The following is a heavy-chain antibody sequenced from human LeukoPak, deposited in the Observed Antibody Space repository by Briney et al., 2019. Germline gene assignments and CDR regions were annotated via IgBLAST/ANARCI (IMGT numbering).Heavy chain of an antibody. Sequence: SETPSLTCTVSGGSISSYYWSWIRQPPGKGLEWIGYIYYSGGTNYNPSLKSRVTISVETSTNQFSLKLSSVTAADTAVYYCARVLAYCGGDCPYYYYYYMDVWGKGPTVTVSS. CDR1: GGSISSYY. V-gene: IGHV4-59*01. CDR3: ARVLAYCGGDCPYYYYYYMDV. CDR2: IYYSGGT. J-gene: IGHJ6*03. D-gene: IGHD2-21*01.